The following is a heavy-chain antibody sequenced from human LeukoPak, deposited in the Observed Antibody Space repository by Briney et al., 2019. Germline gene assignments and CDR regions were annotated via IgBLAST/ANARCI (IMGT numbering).Heavy chain of an antibody. Sequence: GESLKISCKGSGYRFTSYWIGWVRPMPGKGLEWMGIIYPGDSDTRYSTSFQGQVTISADKSNSTAYLQWSSLKASDTAMYYCARTRGATSYSSSSFDYWGQGTLVTVSS. CDR1: GYRFTSYW. V-gene: IGHV5-51*01. CDR2: IYPGDSDT. J-gene: IGHJ4*02. D-gene: IGHD6-13*01. CDR3: ARTRGATSYSSSSFDY.